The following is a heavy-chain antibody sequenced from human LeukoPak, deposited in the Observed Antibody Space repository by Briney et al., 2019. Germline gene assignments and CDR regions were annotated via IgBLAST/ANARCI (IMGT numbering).Heavy chain of an antibody. J-gene: IGHJ3*02. Sequence: PSETLSLTCIVSGDSISSGTYYWAWIRQPPGKGLEWIGSMFYSGSTFYNPSLKSRVTISVDRSKNQFSLKLSSVTAADTAVYYCARVRGLGTSAFDIWGQGTMVTVSS. V-gene: IGHV4-39*01. CDR1: GDSISSGTYY. CDR3: ARVRGLGTSAFDI. D-gene: IGHD1-1*01. CDR2: MFYSGST.